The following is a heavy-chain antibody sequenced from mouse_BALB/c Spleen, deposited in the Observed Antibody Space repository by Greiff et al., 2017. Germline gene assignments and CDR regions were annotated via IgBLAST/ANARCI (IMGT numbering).Heavy chain of an antibody. CDR1: GFTFSDYY. CDR3: AREGRYDGYAMDY. D-gene: IGHD2-14*01. Sequence: EVQGVESGGGLVKPGGSLKLSCAASGFTFSDYYMYWVRQTPEKRLEWVATISDGGSYTYYPDSVKGRFTISRDNAKNNLYLQMSSLKSEDTAMYYCAREGRYDGYAMDYWGQGTSVTVSS. V-gene: IGHV5-4*02. CDR2: ISDGGSYT. J-gene: IGHJ4*01.